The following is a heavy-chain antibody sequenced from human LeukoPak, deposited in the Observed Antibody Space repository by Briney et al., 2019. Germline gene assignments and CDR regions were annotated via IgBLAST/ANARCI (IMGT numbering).Heavy chain of an antibody. V-gene: IGHV3-23*01. CDR3: AKGPWDRGYSYGDNWFDP. CDR1: GFTFSSYA. D-gene: IGHD5-18*01. Sequence: GGSLRLSCAASGFTFSSYAMSWVRQAPGKGLEWVSAISGSGGSTYHADSVKGRFTISRDNSKNTLYLQMNSLRAEDTAVYYCAKGPWDRGYSYGDNWFDPWGQGTLVTVSS. J-gene: IGHJ5*02. CDR2: ISGSGGST.